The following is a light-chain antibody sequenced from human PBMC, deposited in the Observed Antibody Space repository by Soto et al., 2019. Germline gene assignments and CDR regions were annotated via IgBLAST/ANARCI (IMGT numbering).Light chain of an antibody. V-gene: IGKV3-15*01. J-gene: IGKJ5*01. CDR3: QQYNEWPPFT. Sequence: EIVMTQSPATLSVSPGERATLSCRVCQSVRSNLAWYQQKPGQAPRLVIYAASTRATGVPDRFSGSVSGTEFTLTISSLQSEDFAVYYCQQYNEWPPFTFGQGTRLEIK. CDR2: AAS. CDR1: QSVRSN.